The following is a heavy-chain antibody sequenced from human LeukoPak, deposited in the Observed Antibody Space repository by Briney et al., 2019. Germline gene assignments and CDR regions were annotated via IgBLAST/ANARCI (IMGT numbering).Heavy chain of an antibody. D-gene: IGHD5-24*01. Sequence: GGSLRLSCAASGFTFSAYWMHWVRQAPGKGLVWVSRINSDGISTSYADSVKGRFTISRDNAKNTLYLQMNSLRVEDTAVYYCARVHRDMATIVGLWDYWGQGTLVTVSS. J-gene: IGHJ4*02. CDR2: INSDGIST. CDR3: ARVHRDMATIVGLWDY. CDR1: GFTFSAYW. V-gene: IGHV3-74*01.